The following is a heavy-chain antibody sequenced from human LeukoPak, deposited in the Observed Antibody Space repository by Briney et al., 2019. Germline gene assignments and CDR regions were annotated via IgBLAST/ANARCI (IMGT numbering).Heavy chain of an antibody. CDR2: IYYSGST. V-gene: IGHV4-59*12. CDR1: GGSISSYY. J-gene: IGHJ4*02. D-gene: IGHD1-26*01. Sequence: PSETLSLTCTVSGGSISSYYWSWIRQPPGKGLEWIGYIYYSGSTNYNPSLKSRVTISVDTSKNQFSLKLSSVTAADTAVYYCARVSGSPVLYYFDYWGQGTLVTVSS. CDR3: ARVSGSPVLYYFDY.